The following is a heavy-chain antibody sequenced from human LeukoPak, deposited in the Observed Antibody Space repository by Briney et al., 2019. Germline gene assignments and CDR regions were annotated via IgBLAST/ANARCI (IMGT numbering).Heavy chain of an antibody. CDR3: ARVSPGGGSYPFDY. V-gene: IGHV3-21*01. Sequence: PGGSLRLSCAASGFTFSNYGMSWVRQAPGKGLEWVSSMSGSTTYIHYADSLKGRFTISRDNAKNPLYLQMNSLRAEDTAVYYCARVSPGGGSYPFDYWGQGTPVTISS. J-gene: IGHJ4*02. CDR2: MSGSTTYI. CDR1: GFTFSNYG. D-gene: IGHD1-26*01.